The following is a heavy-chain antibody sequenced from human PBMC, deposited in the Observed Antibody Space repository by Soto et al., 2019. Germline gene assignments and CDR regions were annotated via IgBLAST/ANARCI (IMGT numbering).Heavy chain of an antibody. J-gene: IGHJ6*02. CDR1: GESFSGYY. CDR3: ARYEYGNSLYGVDV. CDR2: VDHRGST. Sequence: QVHLQQRGAGLLKPSETLSLNCVVSGESFSGYYWSWIRQTPGMGLEWIGEVDHRGSTTYNPSLKNRASISIDSSKNLFSLELTSVTAADTALYFCARYEYGNSLYGVDVGGQGTRVTVSS. D-gene: IGHD1-7*01. V-gene: IGHV4-34*02.